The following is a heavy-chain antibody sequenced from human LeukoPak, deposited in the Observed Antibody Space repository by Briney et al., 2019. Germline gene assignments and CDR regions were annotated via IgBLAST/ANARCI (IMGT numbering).Heavy chain of an antibody. CDR3: ARDLISNRHRGFDY. CDR2: FDPEDGET. CDR1: GYTLTELS. Sequence: ASVKVSCKVSGYTLTELSMHWVRQAPGKGLEWMGGFDPEDGETIYAQKFQGRVTMTEDTSTDTAYMELSSLRSEDTAVYYCARDLISNRHRGFDYWGQGTLVTVSS. V-gene: IGHV1-24*01. J-gene: IGHJ4*02. D-gene: IGHD4-11*01.